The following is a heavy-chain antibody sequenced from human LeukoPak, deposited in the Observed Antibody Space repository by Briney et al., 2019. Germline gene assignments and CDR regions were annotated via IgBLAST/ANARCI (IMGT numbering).Heavy chain of an antibody. CDR3: ARDDSSSWLDAFDI. D-gene: IGHD6-13*01. CDR2: IKQDGSDK. CDR1: GFTFSSAW. J-gene: IGHJ3*02. V-gene: IGHV3-7*01. Sequence: GGSLRLSCVASGFTFSSAWMHWVRQAPGKGLEWVANIKQDGSDKYYVDSVKGRFTISRDNTKNSLYLQMNSLRAEDTAVYYCARDDSSSWLDAFDIWGQGTMVTVSS.